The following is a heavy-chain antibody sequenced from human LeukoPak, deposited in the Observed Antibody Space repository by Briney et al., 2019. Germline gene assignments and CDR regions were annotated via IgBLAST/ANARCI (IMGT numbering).Heavy chain of an antibody. J-gene: IGHJ5*02. Sequence: SETLSLTCAVYGGSFSGYYWSWIRQPPGEGLEWIGEINHSGSTNYNPSLKSRVTISVDTSKNQFSLKLSSVTAADTAVYYCAALSVVVVISWFDPWGQGTLVTVSS. CDR2: INHSGST. CDR3: AALSVVVVISWFDP. CDR1: GGSFSGYY. V-gene: IGHV4-34*01. D-gene: IGHD3-22*01.